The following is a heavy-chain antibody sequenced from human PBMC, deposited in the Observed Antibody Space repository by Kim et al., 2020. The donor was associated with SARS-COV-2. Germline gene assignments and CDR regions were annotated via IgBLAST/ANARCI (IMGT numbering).Heavy chain of an antibody. D-gene: IGHD3-22*01. Sequence: GGSLRLSCAASGFTFSDYYMSWIRQAPGKGLEWVSYISSSSSYTNYADSVKGRFTISRDNAKNSLYLQMNSLRAEDTAVYYCARDLGYYSQPMYYFDYWGQGTLVTVSS. CDR2: ISSSSSYT. CDR1: GFTFSDYY. J-gene: IGHJ4*02. V-gene: IGHV3-11*06. CDR3: ARDLGYYSQPMYYFDY.